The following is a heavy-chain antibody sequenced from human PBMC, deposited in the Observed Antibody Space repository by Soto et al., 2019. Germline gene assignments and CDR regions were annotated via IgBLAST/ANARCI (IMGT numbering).Heavy chain of an antibody. CDR2: IYYSGST. CDR1: GGSISSGGYY. V-gene: IGHV4-31*03. Sequence: SETLSLTCTVSGGSISSGGYYWSWIRQHPGKGLEWIGYIYYSGSTYYNPSLKSRVTISVDTSKNQFSLKLSSVTAADTAVYYCARHATVTTVDYYYGMDVWGQGTTVTAP. CDR3: ARHATVTTVDYYYGMDV. J-gene: IGHJ6*02. D-gene: IGHD4-17*01.